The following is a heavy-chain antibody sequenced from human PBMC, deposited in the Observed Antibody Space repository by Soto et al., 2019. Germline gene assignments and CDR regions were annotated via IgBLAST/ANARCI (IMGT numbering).Heavy chain of an antibody. CDR3: ARESSSSCHDY. CDR1: GYTFTSYG. D-gene: IGHD6-13*01. J-gene: IGHJ4*02. V-gene: IGHV1-18*01. Sequence: QVQLVQSGAEVKKPGASVKVSCKASGYTFTSYGISWVRQAPGQGLEWMGWISAYNGNTNYAQKPQGRVTMTTDTSTSTDYMELRSLRSDATTVYYFARESSSSCHDYWGQGTLVTVSS. CDR2: ISAYNGNT.